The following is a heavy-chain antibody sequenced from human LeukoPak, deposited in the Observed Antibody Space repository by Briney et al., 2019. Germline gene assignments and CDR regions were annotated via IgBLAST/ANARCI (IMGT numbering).Heavy chain of an antibody. Sequence: SETLSLTCTVSGGSISSYYWSWIRQPPGKGLEWIGSIYYSGSTYYNPSLKSRVTISVDTSKNQFSLKLSSVTAADTAVYYCARRRSSSVDYWGQGTLVTVSS. V-gene: IGHV4-59*05. D-gene: IGHD6-13*01. CDR1: GGSISSYY. J-gene: IGHJ4*02. CDR3: ARRRSSSVDY. CDR2: IYYSGST.